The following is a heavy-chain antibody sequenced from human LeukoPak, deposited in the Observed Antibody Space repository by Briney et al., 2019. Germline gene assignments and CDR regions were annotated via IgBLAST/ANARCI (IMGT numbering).Heavy chain of an antibody. Sequence: PGGSLRLSCAASEFNFSFYWMHWVRQAPGKGLVWVSHINGDGSTTSYADSVKGRFIISRDNAKNTVYLQMNSLRAEDTAVYYCAKGGSSSPRSTFDYWGQGTLLTVSS. CDR2: INGDGSTT. D-gene: IGHD6-13*01. CDR1: EFNFSFYW. CDR3: AKGGSSSPRSTFDY. V-gene: IGHV3-74*01. J-gene: IGHJ4*02.